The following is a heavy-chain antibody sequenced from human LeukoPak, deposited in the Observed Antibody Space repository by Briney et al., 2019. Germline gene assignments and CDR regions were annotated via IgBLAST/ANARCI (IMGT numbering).Heavy chain of an antibody. D-gene: IGHD3-10*01. J-gene: IGHJ4*02. V-gene: IGHV3-48*02. CDR3: VTGEDSGRPQAIDY. CDR1: GFTFNTYA. CDR2: ISSSSSTI. Sequence: PGGSLRLSCVASGFTFNTYAMNWVRQAPGKGLEWVTYISSSSSTIYYADSVGGRFAISRDNAKKSLYLQMNSLRDEDTAVYYCVTGEDSGRPQAIDYWGQGTLVTVSS.